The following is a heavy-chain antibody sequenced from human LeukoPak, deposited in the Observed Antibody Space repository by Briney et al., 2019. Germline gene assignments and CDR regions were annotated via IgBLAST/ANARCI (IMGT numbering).Heavy chain of an antibody. CDR3: ASEAAAGTVNYYYGMDV. CDR1: GYTFTSYD. Sequence: ASVKVSCKASGYTFTSYDINWVRQATGQGLEWMGWMNPNGGNTGYAQKFQGRVTMTRNTSISTAYMELSSLRSEDTAVYYCASEAAAGTVNYYYGMDVWGQGTTVTVSS. CDR2: MNPNGGNT. J-gene: IGHJ6*02. V-gene: IGHV1-8*01. D-gene: IGHD6-13*01.